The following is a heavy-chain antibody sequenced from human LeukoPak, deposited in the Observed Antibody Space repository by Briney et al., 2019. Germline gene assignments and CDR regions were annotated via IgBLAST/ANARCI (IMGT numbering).Heavy chain of an antibody. Sequence: GESLKISCKGSGYSLTSYWIGWVRQMPGKGLEWMGVIYPGDSDTRYSPSFQGQVTISADKSISTAYLQWSSLKASDTAMYYCARHNIVGAFYFDYWGQGTLVTVSS. CDR1: GYSLTSYW. J-gene: IGHJ4*02. CDR3: ARHNIVGAFYFDY. D-gene: IGHD1-26*01. V-gene: IGHV5-51*01. CDR2: IYPGDSDT.